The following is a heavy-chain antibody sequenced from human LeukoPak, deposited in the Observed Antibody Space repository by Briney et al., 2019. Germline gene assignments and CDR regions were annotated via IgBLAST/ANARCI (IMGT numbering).Heavy chain of an antibody. CDR1: GGSFSGYY. D-gene: IGHD1-1*01. Sequence: PSETLSLTCAVYGGSFSGYYWSWIRQPPGKGLEWIGEINHSGSTNYNPSLKSRVTISVDTSKNQFSLKLSSVTAADTAVYYCARHHPPGAGLGYFDYWGQGTLVTVSS. J-gene: IGHJ4*02. CDR2: INHSGST. V-gene: IGHV4-34*01. CDR3: ARHHPPGAGLGYFDY.